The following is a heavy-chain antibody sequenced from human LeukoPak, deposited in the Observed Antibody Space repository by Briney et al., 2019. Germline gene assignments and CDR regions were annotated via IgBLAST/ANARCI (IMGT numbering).Heavy chain of an antibody. J-gene: IGHJ4*02. CDR1: GFTFDDYA. CDR3: ARAQYYYDSSGYYEY. Sequence: GRSLRLSCAASGFTFDDYAMHWVRQAPGKGLEWVSGISWNSGSIGYADSVKGRFTISRDNAKNSLYLQMNSLRAEDTAVYYCARAQYYYDSSGYYEYWGQGTLVTVSS. V-gene: IGHV3-9*01. D-gene: IGHD3-22*01. CDR2: ISWNSGSI.